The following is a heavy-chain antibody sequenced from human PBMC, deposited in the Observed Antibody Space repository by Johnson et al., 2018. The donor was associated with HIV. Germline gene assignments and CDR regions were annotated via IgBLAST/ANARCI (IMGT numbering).Heavy chain of an antibody. CDR2: ISYDGTKK. CDR3: ARSVHDYSDYLWGRDAFDI. CDR1: GFTFSSYA. Sequence: QVQLVESGGGVVQPGRSLRLSCAASGFTFSSYAMHWVRQAPGKGLEWVAVISYDGTKKYSAGSVKGRFTISRDNSKNTLYLQMNNLRLGDTAVYYCARSVHDYSDYLWGRDAFDIWGQGTMVIVSS. V-gene: IGHV3-30*04. J-gene: IGHJ3*02. D-gene: IGHD4-11*01.